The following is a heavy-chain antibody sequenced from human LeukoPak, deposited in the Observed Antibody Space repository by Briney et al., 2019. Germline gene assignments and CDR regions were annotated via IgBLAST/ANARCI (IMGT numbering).Heavy chain of an antibody. CDR3: VRSVFGSPDY. D-gene: IGHD3-10*01. CDR1: EFSVGSNY. V-gene: IGHV3-53*01. J-gene: IGHJ4*02. CDR2: LYSGGSE. Sequence: GGSLRLSCAASEFSVGSNYMTWVRQAPGKGLEWVSVLYSGGSEYYEDSVKGRFTISRDNSKNTLFLQMNSLRPEDTAVYYCVRSVFGSPDYWGQGTLVTVSS.